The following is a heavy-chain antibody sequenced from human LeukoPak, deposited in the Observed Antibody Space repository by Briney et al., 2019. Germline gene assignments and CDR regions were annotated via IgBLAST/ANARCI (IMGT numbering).Heavy chain of an antibody. J-gene: IGHJ4*02. CDR1: GGSISSSSYY. Sequence: SETLSLTCTVSGGSISSSSYYWVWIRQPPGKGLEWIGSIYYSGSTNYNPSLKSRVAISVDTSKHQFSLKLTSVTAADTAVYYCARMLSGIYSQTDYWGQGTLVTVSS. CDR3: ARMLSGIYSQTDY. D-gene: IGHD1-26*01. V-gene: IGHV4-39*07. CDR2: IYYSGST.